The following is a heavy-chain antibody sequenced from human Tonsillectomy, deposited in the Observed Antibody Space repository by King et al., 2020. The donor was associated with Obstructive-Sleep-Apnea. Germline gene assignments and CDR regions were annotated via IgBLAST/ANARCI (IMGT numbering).Heavy chain of an antibody. CDR3: ARENQRLIHCSYTGCDSKYSGMDV. V-gene: IGHV4-30-4*01. D-gene: IGHD6-6*01. CDR1: GVSISNIDYY. CDR2: LFYSGKT. Sequence: QLQESGAGLVKPSQTLSLTCSVSGVSISNIDYYWSCFRQPPGKCLEWIGRLFYSGKTAYNPSSPSRLTISLGTSKNQFSLSLTSVTAADTAIYYCARENQRLIHCSYTGCDSKYSGMDVWGQGTTVAVS. J-gene: IGHJ6*02.